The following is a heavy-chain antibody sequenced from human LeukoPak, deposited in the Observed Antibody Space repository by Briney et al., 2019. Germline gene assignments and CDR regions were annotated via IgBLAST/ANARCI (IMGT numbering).Heavy chain of an antibody. CDR2: IYYSGST. J-gene: IGHJ4*02. CDR1: AGSISSSDYY. CDR3: ARQPTGYYTSWYPDYFDN. V-gene: IGHV4-39*01. D-gene: IGHD6-13*01. Sequence: PSKLLSSTCTVPAGSISSSDYYWGWLPHPPGKGLARFGRIYYSGSTYYNPSLKSRVTISVDTSKNQFSLKLSSVTAADTALYYCARQPTGYYTSWYPDYFDNWGQGTLVTVSS.